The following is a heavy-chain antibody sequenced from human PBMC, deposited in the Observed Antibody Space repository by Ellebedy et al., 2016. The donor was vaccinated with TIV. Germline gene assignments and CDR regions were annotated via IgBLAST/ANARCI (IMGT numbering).Heavy chain of an antibody. Sequence: SETLSLXCTVPGGSISSYYWSWIRQPPGKGLEWIGYIYYSGSTNYNPSLKSRVTISVDTSKNQFSLKLSSVTAADTAVYYCARRRDSSGWDASYYFDYWGQGTLVTVSS. J-gene: IGHJ4*02. V-gene: IGHV4-59*08. D-gene: IGHD6-19*01. CDR2: IYYSGST. CDR3: ARRRDSSGWDASYYFDY. CDR1: GGSISSYY.